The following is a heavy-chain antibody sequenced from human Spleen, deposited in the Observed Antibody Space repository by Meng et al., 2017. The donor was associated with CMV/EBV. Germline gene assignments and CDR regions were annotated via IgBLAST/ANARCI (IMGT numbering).Heavy chain of an antibody. D-gene: IGHD2-2*01. CDR3: ARDYSTKYCSSTSCGSYYYGMDV. CDR2: ISAYNGNT. CDR1: GYTFTRYG. Sequence: ASVQVSCKASGYTFTRYGFSWVRQVPGQGLEWMGWISAYNGNTNYAQKLQGRVTMTTDTSTSTAYMELSRLRSDDTAVYYCARDYSTKYCSSTSCGSYYYGMDVWGQGTTVTVSS. V-gene: IGHV1-18*01. J-gene: IGHJ6*02.